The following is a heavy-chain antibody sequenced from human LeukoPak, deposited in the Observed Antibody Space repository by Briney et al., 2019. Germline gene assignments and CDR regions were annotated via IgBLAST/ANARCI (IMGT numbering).Heavy chain of an antibody. CDR3: ARTRSSGYLTFDH. D-gene: IGHD3-22*01. J-gene: IGHJ4*02. CDR1: EFTFSSYS. V-gene: IGHV3-48*01. CDR2: ITNSGNSK. Sequence: GGSLRLSCAASEFTFSSYSMNWVSQAPGKGLEWVSYITNSGNSKSYADSVKGRFTISRDNTKNSLYLQMNGLRAEDTAVYYCARTRSSGYLTFDHWGRGILVTVSS.